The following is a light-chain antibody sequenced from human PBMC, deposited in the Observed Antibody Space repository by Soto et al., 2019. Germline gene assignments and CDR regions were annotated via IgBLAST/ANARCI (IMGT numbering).Light chain of an antibody. V-gene: IGKV1-39*01. J-gene: IGKJ1*01. CDR3: NRCCSTPPT. CDR1: QSISSY. Sequence: DIQMTQSPSSLSASVGDRVTITCRASQSISSYLNWYQQKPGKAPKLLIYAAASLQSGVPSRFSGSGSGTDFTLTISRLQPEYCATYSCNRCCSTPPTFGQGTKVDI. CDR2: AAA.